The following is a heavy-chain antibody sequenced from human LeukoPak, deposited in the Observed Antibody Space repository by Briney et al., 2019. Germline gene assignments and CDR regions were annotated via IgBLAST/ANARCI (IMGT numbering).Heavy chain of an antibody. J-gene: IGHJ6*03. V-gene: IGHV1-69*05. CDR2: IIPIFGTA. D-gene: IGHD1-14*01. CDR3: ASQGTTPDYYYYYMDV. Sequence: ASVTVSCKASGGTFSSYAISWVRQAPGQGLEWMGGIIPIFGTANYAQKFQGRVTITTDESTSTAYMELSSLRSEDTAVYYCASQGTTPDYYYYYMDVWGKGTTVTVSS. CDR1: GGTFSSYA.